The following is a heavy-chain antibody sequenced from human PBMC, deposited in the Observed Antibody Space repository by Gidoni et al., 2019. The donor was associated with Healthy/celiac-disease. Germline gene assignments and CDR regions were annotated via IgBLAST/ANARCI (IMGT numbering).Heavy chain of an antibody. Sequence: QVPLQESGPGLVKPSQTLSLTCTVSGGSISSGGYYWSWIRQHPGKGLEWIGYIYYSGSTYYHPSLKSRVTISVDTSKNQFSLKLSSVTAADTAVYYCARGRDASVATELDYWGQGTLVTVSS. CDR3: ARGRDASVATELDY. J-gene: IGHJ4*02. V-gene: IGHV4-31*03. CDR1: GGSISSGGYY. CDR2: IYYSGST. D-gene: IGHD5-12*01.